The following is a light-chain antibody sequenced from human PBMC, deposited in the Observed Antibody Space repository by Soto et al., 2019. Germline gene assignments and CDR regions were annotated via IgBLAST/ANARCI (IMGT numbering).Light chain of an antibody. CDR2: EVS. CDR1: SSDVGSYNY. J-gene: IGLJ1*01. Sequence: QSVLTQPASVSGSPGQSITISCTGTSSDVGSYNYVSWYQQHPGKAPKLMIYEVSDRPSGISSRFSGSKYGNTASLTISGLQTEDEADYYCSSYTSSSTLFGTGTKVTVL. CDR3: SSYTSSSTL. V-gene: IGLV2-14*01.